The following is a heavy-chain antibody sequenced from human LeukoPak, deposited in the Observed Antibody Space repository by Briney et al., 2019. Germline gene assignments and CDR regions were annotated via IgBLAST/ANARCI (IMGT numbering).Heavy chain of an antibody. CDR1: GGSISSYY. Sequence: SETLFLTCTVSGGSISSYYWSWIRQPPGKGLEWIEYIYYSGSTNYNPSLKSRVTISVDTSKNQFSLKLSSVTAADTAVYYCAREPNSSGLDYWGQGTLVTVSS. J-gene: IGHJ4*02. CDR3: AREPNSSGLDY. V-gene: IGHV4-59*12. D-gene: IGHD6-19*01. CDR2: IYYSGST.